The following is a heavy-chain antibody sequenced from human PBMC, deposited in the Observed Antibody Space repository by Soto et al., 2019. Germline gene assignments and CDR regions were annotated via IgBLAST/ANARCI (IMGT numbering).Heavy chain of an antibody. J-gene: IGHJ5*02. Sequence: PSETLSLTCTVSGGSISSSSYYWGWIRQPPGKGLEWIGSIYYSGSTYYNPSLKSRVTISVDTSKNQFSLKLSSVTAADTAVYYCARLGDIVVVPAATGGHNWFDPWGQGTLVTVPS. CDR1: GGSISSSSYY. CDR2: IYYSGST. CDR3: ARLGDIVVVPAATGGHNWFDP. V-gene: IGHV4-39*01. D-gene: IGHD2-2*01.